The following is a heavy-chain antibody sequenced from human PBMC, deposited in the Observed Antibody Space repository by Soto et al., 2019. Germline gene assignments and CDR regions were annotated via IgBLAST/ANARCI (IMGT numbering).Heavy chain of an antibody. D-gene: IGHD1-1*01. CDR2: MNPNTGNS. Sequence: AAVKVSCKASGYTFTSYDIYWVRQATGQGLEWMGWMNPNTGNSGYAQKFQGRVTMTSDTSISTAHMELSSLRSEDTAVYYCAGRAETNGWNGFGADKYYFDFWGQGTLVTVSS. J-gene: IGHJ4*02. V-gene: IGHV1-8*01. CDR3: AGRAETNGWNGFGADKYYFDF. CDR1: GYTFTSYD.